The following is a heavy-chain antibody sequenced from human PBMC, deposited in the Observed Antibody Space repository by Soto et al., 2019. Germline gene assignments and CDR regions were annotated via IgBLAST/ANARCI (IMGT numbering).Heavy chain of an antibody. CDR1: GGSFSAYY. CDR3: VRSGRQQLVRRNWFDF. D-gene: IGHD6-13*01. Sequence: QVQLQQWGAGLLKPSETLSLTCAVYGGSFSAYYWNWIRQPPGKGWSGIGEIIHRESTNYNPSLKSRVTISVDTSKNQFSLKLSSVTAADTAVYYCVRSGRQQLVRRNWFDFWGQGTLVTVSS. V-gene: IGHV4-34*12. CDR2: IIHREST. J-gene: IGHJ5*01.